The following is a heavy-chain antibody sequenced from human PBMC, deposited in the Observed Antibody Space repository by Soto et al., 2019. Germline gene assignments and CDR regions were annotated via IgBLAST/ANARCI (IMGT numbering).Heavy chain of an antibody. V-gene: IGHV3-33*01. CDR1: GFTFSSYG. J-gene: IGHJ6*02. CDR2: IWYDGSNK. Sequence: GGSLRLSCAASGFTFSSYGMHWVRRAPGKGLEWVAVIWYDGSNKYYADSVKGRFTISRDNSKNTLYLQMNSLRAEDTAVYYCARDVVASIAAAGPYYYYYGRDVWGQGTTVTV. D-gene: IGHD6-13*01. CDR3: ARDVVASIAAAGPYYYYYGRDV.